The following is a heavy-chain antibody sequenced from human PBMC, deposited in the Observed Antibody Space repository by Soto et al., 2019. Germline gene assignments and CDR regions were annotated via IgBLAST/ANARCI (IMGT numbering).Heavy chain of an antibody. CDR3: ALRQGGYYYYYYGMDV. Sequence: EVQLLESGGGLVQPGGSLRLSCAASGFTFSSHAMSWVRQAPGKGLEWVSAISGSGGSTYYADSVKGRFTISRDNSKNTLYLQMNSLRAEDTAVYYCALRQGGYYYYYYGMDVWGQGTTVTVSS. CDR2: ISGSGGST. J-gene: IGHJ6*02. CDR1: GFTFSSHA. V-gene: IGHV3-23*01. D-gene: IGHD3-16*01.